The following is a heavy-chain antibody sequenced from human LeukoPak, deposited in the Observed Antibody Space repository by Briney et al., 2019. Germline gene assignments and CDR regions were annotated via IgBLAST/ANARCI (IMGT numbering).Heavy chain of an antibody. CDR1: GGTFSSYA. D-gene: IGHD6-19*01. J-gene: IGHJ6*03. Sequence: SVKVSCKASGGTFSSYAISWVRQAPGQGLEWMGGIIPIFGTANYAQKFQGRVTITADESTSTAYMELSSLRSEDTAVYYCARAQYQQWLDYYYYMDVWGKGTTVTVSS. CDR2: IIPIFGTA. CDR3: ARAQYQQWLDYYYYMDV. V-gene: IGHV1-69*13.